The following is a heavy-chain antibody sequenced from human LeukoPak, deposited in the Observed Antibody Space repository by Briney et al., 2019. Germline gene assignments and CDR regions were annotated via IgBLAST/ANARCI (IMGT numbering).Heavy chain of an antibody. CDR3: VGTVGDNSTSI. Sequence: SETLSLTCTVSGGSISSSSYYWGWIRQPPGKRLEWIGSISYSGSAYYNPSLKSRVTISVDMSKNQFSLKLTSVTAADTAVYYCVGTVGDNSTSIWGQGTLVTVSS. D-gene: IGHD4-17*01. CDR1: GGSISSSSYY. CDR2: ISYSGSA. J-gene: IGHJ4*02. V-gene: IGHV4-39*01.